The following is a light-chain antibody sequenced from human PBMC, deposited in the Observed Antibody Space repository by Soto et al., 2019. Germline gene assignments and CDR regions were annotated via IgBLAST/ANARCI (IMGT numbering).Light chain of an antibody. Sequence: DIQMTQSPSTLSASVGDRVTITCRASQSISSWLAWYQQKPGKAPKLLIYDASRLESGAPSRFSGSGSGTEFTLTISSLQPDALATYYCQQDNSYYTFGPGTIVDIK. CDR2: DAS. CDR1: QSISSW. V-gene: IGKV1-5*01. CDR3: QQDNSYYT. J-gene: IGKJ3*01.